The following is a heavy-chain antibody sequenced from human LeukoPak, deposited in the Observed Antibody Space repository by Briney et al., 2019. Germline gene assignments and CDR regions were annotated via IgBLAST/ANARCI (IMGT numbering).Heavy chain of an antibody. V-gene: IGHV3-23*01. D-gene: IGHD6-13*01. CDR1: GFTFSSYA. CDR2: ISGSGGST. J-gene: IGHJ4*02. CDR3: AKDRDSSWLLIH. Sequence: PGGSLRLSCAASGFTFSSYAMSWVRQAPGKGLEWVSAISGSGGSTYYADSVKGPFTISRDNSKNTLYLQMNSLRAEDTAVYYCAKDRDSSWLLIHWGQGTLVTVSS.